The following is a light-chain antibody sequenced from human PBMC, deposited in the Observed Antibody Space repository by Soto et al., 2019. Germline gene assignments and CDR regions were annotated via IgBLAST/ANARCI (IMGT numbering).Light chain of an antibody. CDR3: QFYDSSLSASYV. V-gene: IGLV1-40*01. Sequence: QSVLTQPPSVSGAPGQGVTISCTGSSSNIGAPYDVHWYQHLPGTAPKLLIYGNTNRPSGVPDRFSGSKSGTSASLAITGLQAEDEADYYCQFYDSSLSASYVFGGGTQLTVL. J-gene: IGLJ7*01. CDR1: SSNIGAPYD. CDR2: GNT.